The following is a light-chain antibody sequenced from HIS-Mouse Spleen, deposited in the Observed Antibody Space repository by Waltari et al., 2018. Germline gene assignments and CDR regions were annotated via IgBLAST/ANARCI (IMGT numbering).Light chain of an antibody. J-gene: IGLJ3*02. CDR2: EVS. Sequence: QSALTQPPSASGSPGQSVTIPCTGTSSDVGGHNYSSWYQQHPGNAPKLMIYEVSKRPSGVPARFSGSKSGNTASLTVSGLQAEDEADYYCSSYAGSNNLVFGGGTKLTVL. CDR1: SSDVGGHNY. CDR3: SSYAGSNNLV. V-gene: IGLV2-8*01.